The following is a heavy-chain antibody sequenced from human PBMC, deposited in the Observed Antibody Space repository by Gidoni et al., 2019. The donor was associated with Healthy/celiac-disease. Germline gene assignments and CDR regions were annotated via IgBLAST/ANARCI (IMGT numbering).Heavy chain of an antibody. J-gene: IGHJ4*02. CDR3: ARASKAMAPDY. V-gene: IGHV4-59*01. Sequence: QVQLQESGPGLVKPSETLSRTCTVSGGSISSYYWSWIRQPPGMGLEWSGYIYYSGSTNYTPSLQSRVTISVATSKNQFSLKLSSVTAADTAVYYCARASKAMAPDYWGQGTLVTVSS. CDR2: IYYSGST. D-gene: IGHD5-18*01. CDR1: GGSISSYY.